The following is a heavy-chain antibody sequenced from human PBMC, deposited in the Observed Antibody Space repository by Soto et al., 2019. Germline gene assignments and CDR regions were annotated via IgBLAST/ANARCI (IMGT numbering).Heavy chain of an antibody. CDR1: GYSFTSYW. Sequence: PGESLKISCKGSGYSFTSYWIGWVRQMPGKGLEWMGIIYPGDSDTRYSPSFQGQVTISADKSISTAYLQWSSLKASDTAMYYCARQPVGYSSSWYGLTEKEYYYYGMDVWGQGTTVTVSS. V-gene: IGHV5-51*01. CDR2: IYPGDSDT. CDR3: ARQPVGYSSSWYGLTEKEYYYYGMDV. J-gene: IGHJ6*02. D-gene: IGHD6-13*01.